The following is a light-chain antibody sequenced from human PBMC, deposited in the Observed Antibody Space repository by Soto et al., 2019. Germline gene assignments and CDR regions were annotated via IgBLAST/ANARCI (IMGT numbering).Light chain of an antibody. CDR3: FSFTTTSTHV. CDR2: RNN. J-gene: IGLJ1*01. Sequence: QSVLTQPPSASGTPGQRVAISCSGSSSNIGSNYVYWYQQLPGTAPKLLIYRNNQRPSGVPDRFSGSKSGNTAYLTISGLQVEDEAEYFCFSFTTTSTHVFGTGTKVTVL. V-gene: IGLV1-47*01. CDR1: SSNIGSNY.